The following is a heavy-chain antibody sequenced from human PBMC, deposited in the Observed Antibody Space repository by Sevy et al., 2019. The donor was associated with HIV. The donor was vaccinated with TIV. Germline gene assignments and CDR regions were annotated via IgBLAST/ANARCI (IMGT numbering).Heavy chain of an antibody. Sequence: GGSLRLSCAASGFTFSSHWMSWVRQAPGKGLEWVANIKQDGSDKYYVDSVKGRFTISRINAKNSLSLQINSLRAEDTAVYYCARDTGGIGMDVWGQGTTVPVSS. CDR3: ARDTGGIGMDV. J-gene: IGHJ6*02. D-gene: IGHD6-13*01. CDR2: IKQDGSDK. V-gene: IGHV3-7*01. CDR1: GFTFSSHW.